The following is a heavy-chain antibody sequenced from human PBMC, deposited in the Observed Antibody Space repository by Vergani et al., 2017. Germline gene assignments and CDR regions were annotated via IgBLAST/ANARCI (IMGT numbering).Heavy chain of an antibody. CDR2: INHSGST. V-gene: IGHV4-34*01. CDR3: ARGRLLRVLEWLPDAVDI. J-gene: IGHJ3*02. Sequence: QVQLQQWGAGLLKPSETLSLTCAVYGGSFSGYYWSWIRQPPGKGLEWIGEINHSGSTNYNPSLKSRVTISVDTSKNQFSLKLSSVTAADTAVYYCARGRLLRVLEWLPDAVDIWGQGTMVTVSS. D-gene: IGHD3-3*01. CDR1: GGSFSGYY.